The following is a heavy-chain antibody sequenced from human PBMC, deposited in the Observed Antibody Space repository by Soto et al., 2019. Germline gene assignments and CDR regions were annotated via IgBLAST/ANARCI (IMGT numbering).Heavy chain of an antibody. CDR3: ASGCSGGSCYRAFDF. V-gene: IGHV1-46*01. CDR2: INPSGGST. CDR1: GYTFTSYY. D-gene: IGHD2-15*01. Sequence: QVQLVQSGAEVKKPGASVKVSCKASGYTFTSYYMHWVRQAPGQGLEWMGIINPSGGSTRYAQKFQGRVTMTRDTSTSTVYMELSSLRSEDTAVYYCASGCSGGSCYRAFDFWGQGTLVTVSS. J-gene: IGHJ4*02.